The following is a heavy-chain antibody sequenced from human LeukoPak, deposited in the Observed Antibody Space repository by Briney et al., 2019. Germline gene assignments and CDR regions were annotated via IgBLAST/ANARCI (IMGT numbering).Heavy chain of an antibody. J-gene: IGHJ3*02. V-gene: IGHV4-59*01. D-gene: IGHD3-22*01. Sequence: SETLSLTCTVSGGSISRYYWSWIRQPPGKGLEWIGYIYYSGSTNYNPFLKSRVTISVDTSKNQFSLKLSSVTAADTAVYYCAREGWYYYDSSGENAFDIWAKGQWSPSLQ. CDR3: AREGWYYYDSSGENAFDI. CDR1: GGSISRYY. CDR2: IYYSGST.